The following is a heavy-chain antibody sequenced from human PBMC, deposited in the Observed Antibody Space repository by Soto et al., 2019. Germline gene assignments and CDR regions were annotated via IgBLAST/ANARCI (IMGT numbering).Heavy chain of an antibody. CDR3: ARGGGVGVAGSAAFDM. CDR1: GYPVTAYY. CDR2: INPATGAA. D-gene: IGHD3-3*01. Sequence: QLHLVQSGAVVKKPGASVTVSCSASGYPVTAYYMHWVRQAPGRGLGGMGGINPATGAAKYTQTFPGMVTMTRDTATSTVFTELSGLKSEETDVFYCARGGGVGVAGSAAFDMWGQGTLVTVSS. V-gene: IGHV1-2*02. J-gene: IGHJ3*02.